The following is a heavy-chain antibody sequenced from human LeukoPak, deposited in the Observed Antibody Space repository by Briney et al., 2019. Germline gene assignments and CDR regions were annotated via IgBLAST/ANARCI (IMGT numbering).Heavy chain of an antibody. J-gene: IGHJ3*02. CDR3: ARDPRWEPDAFDI. Sequence: GGSLRLSCVASGFTFSQYSMSWVRQAPGKGLEWVANIKQDGSAKYYVDSVKGRFTISRDDSKNSLYLQMDSLRAEDTAVYYCARDPRWEPDAFDIWGQGTMVTVSS. D-gene: IGHD1-26*01. CDR1: GFTFSQYS. V-gene: IGHV3-7*01. CDR2: IKQDGSAK.